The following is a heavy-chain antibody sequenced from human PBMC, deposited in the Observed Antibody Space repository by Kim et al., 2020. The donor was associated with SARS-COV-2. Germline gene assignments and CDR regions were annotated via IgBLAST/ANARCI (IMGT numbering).Heavy chain of an antibody. Sequence: SETLSLTCAVYGGSFSGYYWSWIRQPPGKGLEWIGEINHSGSTNYNPSLKSRVTISVDTSKNQFSLKLSSVTAADTAVYYCAREYYYDSSGYYPDAFDIWGQGTMVTVSS. CDR2: INHSGST. V-gene: IGHV4-34*01. D-gene: IGHD3-22*01. CDR3: AREYYYDSSGYYPDAFDI. CDR1: GGSFSGYY. J-gene: IGHJ3*02.